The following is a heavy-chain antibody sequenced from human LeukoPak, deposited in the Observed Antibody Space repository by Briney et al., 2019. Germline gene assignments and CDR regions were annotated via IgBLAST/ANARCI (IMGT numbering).Heavy chain of an antibody. J-gene: IGHJ6*03. CDR2: IYYSGST. Sequence: SETLSLTCTVSGGSISSSSYYWGWIRQPPGKGLEWIGSIYYSGSTYYNPSLKSRVTISVDTSKNQFSLKLSSVTAADTAVYYCARSSSGWYIPLNYYYYYMDVWGKGTTVTVSS. CDR3: ARSSSGWYIPLNYYYYYMDV. D-gene: IGHD6-19*01. CDR1: GGSISSSSYY. V-gene: IGHV4-39*01.